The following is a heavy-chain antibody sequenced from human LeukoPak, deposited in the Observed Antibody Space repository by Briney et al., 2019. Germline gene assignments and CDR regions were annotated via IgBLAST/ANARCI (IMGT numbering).Heavy chain of an antibody. CDR3: ARAGTVLGAEFDT. CDR2: IFYTGET. V-gene: IGHV4-59*01. Sequence: SETLSLTCSVSGGSLRTYYWTWIRQPPGKGLEWFAHIFYTGETNYNPSLKSRVSVSVDTSKNQISLMLRSVTAADTAFYYCARAGTVLGAEFDTWGPGTLVTVSS. CDR1: GGSLRTYY. D-gene: IGHD3-10*02. J-gene: IGHJ4*02.